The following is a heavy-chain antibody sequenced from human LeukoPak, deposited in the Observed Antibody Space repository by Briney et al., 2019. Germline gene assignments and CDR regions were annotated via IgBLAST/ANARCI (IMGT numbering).Heavy chain of an antibody. CDR3: AKYQGITMIVVVINSSAFDI. CDR1: GFTFSSYS. J-gene: IGHJ3*02. V-gene: IGHV3-48*01. D-gene: IGHD3-22*01. Sequence: QTGGSLRLSCAASGFTFSSYSMNWVRQAPGKGLEWLSYISSSGSTIYYADSVKGRFTISRDDSKNTLYLQMNSLRAEDTAVYYCAKYQGITMIVVVINSSAFDIWGQGTMVTVSS. CDR2: ISSSGSTI.